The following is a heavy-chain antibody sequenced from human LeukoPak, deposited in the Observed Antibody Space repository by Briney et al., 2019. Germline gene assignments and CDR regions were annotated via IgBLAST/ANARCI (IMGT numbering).Heavy chain of an antibody. CDR2: ISPDGSAE. D-gene: IGHD4-11*01. CDR3: ANQAYSQFDY. CDR1: GFAFSSYW. J-gene: IGHJ4*02. V-gene: IGHV3-7*01. Sequence: GGSLRLSCVASGFAFSSYWMSWVRQAPGKGLELVANISPDGSAEDYVDSVRGRFAISRDNAKRSLYLQMNSLSPEDTAVHYCANQAYSQFDYWGQGTLVSVSS.